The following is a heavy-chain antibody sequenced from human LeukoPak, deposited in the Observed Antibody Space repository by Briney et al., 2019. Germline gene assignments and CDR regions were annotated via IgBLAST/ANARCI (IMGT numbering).Heavy chain of an antibody. V-gene: IGHV3-15*01. CDR1: GLTFSNAW. CDR2: IKSKTDGGTT. Sequence: GGSLRLSCAASGLTFSNAWMSWVRQAPGKGLEWVGRIKSKTDGGTTDYAAPVKGRFTISRDDSKNTLYLQMNSLKTEDTAVYYCTTVPLYCGGDCYLDYWGQGTLVTVSS. J-gene: IGHJ4*02. D-gene: IGHD2-21*02. CDR3: TTVPLYCGGDCYLDY.